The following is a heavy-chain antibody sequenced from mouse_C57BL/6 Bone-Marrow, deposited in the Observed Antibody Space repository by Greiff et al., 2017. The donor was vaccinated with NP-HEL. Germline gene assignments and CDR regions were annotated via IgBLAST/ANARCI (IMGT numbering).Heavy chain of an antibody. CDR2: IRSKSNNYAT. V-gene: IGHV10-1*01. J-gene: IGHJ2*01. D-gene: IGHD2-2*01. CDR1: GFSFNTYA. CDR3: VRRTSPLIYYGYDGDY. Sequence: EVKLVESGGGLVQPKGSLKLSCAASGFSFNTYAMNWVRQAPGKGLEWVARIRSKSNNYATYYADSVKDRFTISRDDSESMLYLQMNNLKTEDTAMYYCVRRTSPLIYYGYDGDYWGQGTTLTVSS.